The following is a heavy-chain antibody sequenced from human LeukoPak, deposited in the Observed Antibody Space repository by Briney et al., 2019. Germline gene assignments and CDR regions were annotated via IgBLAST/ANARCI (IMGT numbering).Heavy chain of an antibody. CDR2: INPSGGST. V-gene: IGHV1-46*01. D-gene: IGHD3-22*01. Sequence: ASVKVSCKASGYTFTSYYMHWVRQAPGQGLEWMGIINPSGGSTSYAQKFQGRVTMTRDTSTSTVYMELSSLRSEDTAVYYCARDEIRAYYYDSSGDDAFDIWGQGTMVTVSS. CDR1: GYTFTSYY. CDR3: ARDEIRAYYYDSSGDDAFDI. J-gene: IGHJ3*02.